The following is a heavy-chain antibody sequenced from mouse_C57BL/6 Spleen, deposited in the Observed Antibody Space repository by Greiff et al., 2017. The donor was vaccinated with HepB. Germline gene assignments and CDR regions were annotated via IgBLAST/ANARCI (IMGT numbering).Heavy chain of an antibody. CDR2: IYPGSGNT. D-gene: IGHD1-1*01. CDR3: ARGYYGSTSYAMDY. Sequence: VQVVESGAELVRPGASVKLSCKASGYTFTDYYINWVKQRPGQGLEWIARIYPGSGNTYYNEKFKGKATLTAEKSSSTAYMQLSSLTSEDSAVYFCARGYYGSTSYAMDYWGQGTSVTVSS. CDR1: GYTFTDYY. J-gene: IGHJ4*01. V-gene: IGHV1-76*01.